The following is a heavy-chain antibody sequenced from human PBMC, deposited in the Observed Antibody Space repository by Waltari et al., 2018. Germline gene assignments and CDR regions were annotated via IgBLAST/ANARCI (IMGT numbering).Heavy chain of an antibody. CDR3: ARVRGPEAKGVVPYDFDY. V-gene: IGHV4-59*11. Sequence: QVQLQESGPGLVKPSETLSLTCTVSGGSISSHYWSWIRQPPGKGLEWIGYIYYSGSTNYNPSLKSRVTISVETSKNQFSLKLSSVTAADTAVYYCARVRGPEAKGVVPYDFDYWGQGTLVTVSS. J-gene: IGHJ4*02. D-gene: IGHD3-3*01. CDR2: IYYSGST. CDR1: GGSISSHY.